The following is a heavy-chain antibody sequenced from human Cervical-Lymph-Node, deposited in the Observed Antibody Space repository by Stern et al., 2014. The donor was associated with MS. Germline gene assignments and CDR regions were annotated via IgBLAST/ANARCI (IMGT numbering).Heavy chain of an antibody. CDR1: GGSITNFS. V-gene: IGHV4-4*07. CDR2: VYPSVST. J-gene: IGHJ4*02. CDR3: ARNHGYSYGLRAPPFDY. Sequence: QLQLQESGPGLVKPSETLSLTCTVSGGSITNFSWSWIRQPAGKGLEWIGRVYPSVSTTYNPSLRSRVAMSVATSKNQLSLKLSAVTAADTAVYYCARNHGYSYGLRAPPFDYWGQGTLVTVSS. D-gene: IGHD5-18*01.